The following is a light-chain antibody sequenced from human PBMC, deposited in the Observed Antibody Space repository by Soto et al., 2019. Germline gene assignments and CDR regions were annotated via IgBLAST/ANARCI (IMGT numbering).Light chain of an antibody. V-gene: IGLV2-23*02. CDR1: SSDVGSYNL. CDR3: CSYASSSPYVV. J-gene: IGLJ2*01. CDR2: EVS. Sequence: QSVLTQPASVSGSPGQSITISCTGTSSDVGSYNLVSWYQQHPGKAPKLMIYEVSKRPSGVSNRFSGSKSGNTASLTISGLQAEDEADYYCCSYASSSPYVVFGGGTQLTVL.